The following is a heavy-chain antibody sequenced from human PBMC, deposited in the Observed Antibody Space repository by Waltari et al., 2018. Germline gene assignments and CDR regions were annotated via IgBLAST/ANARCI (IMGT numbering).Heavy chain of an antibody. V-gene: IGHV3-7*01. CDR3: ARSSASAFDI. Sequence: EVQLVESGGDLVQPEESLRRSCAASGFTFSNYWVSWDRQAPGKGLEWVANIKQDGSEKYYVDSVKGRFTISRDNAKNSLYLQMNSLRAEDTAVYYCARSSASAFDIWGQGTMVTVSS. D-gene: IGHD3-10*01. CDR1: GFTFSNYW. CDR2: IKQDGSEK. J-gene: IGHJ3*02.